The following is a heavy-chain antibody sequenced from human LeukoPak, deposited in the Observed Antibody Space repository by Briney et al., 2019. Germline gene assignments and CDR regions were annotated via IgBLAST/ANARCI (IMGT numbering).Heavy chain of an antibody. D-gene: IGHD6-6*01. CDR2: INPNSGGT. V-gene: IGHV1-2*02. CDR3: ATSSPIAAIPLDY. Sequence: ASVKVSCKASGYTFTGYYMHWVRQAPGQGLEWMGWINPNSGGTNYAQKFQGGVTMTRDTSISTAYMELSRLRSDDTALYYCATSSPIAAIPLDYWGQGTLVTVSS. J-gene: IGHJ4*02. CDR1: GYTFTGYY.